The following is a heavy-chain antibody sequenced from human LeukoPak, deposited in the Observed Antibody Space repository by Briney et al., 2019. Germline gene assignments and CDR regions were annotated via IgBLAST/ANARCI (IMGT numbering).Heavy chain of an antibody. J-gene: IGHJ4*02. D-gene: IGHD3-10*01. CDR3: ARLDGSGSYYFDY. CDR1: GYTFTSYG. CDR2: INPNSGGT. Sequence: ASVKVSCKASGYTFTSYGISWVRQAPGQGLEWMGWINPNSGGTNYAQKFQGRVTMTRDTSISTAYMELSRLRSDDTAVYYCARLDGSGSYYFDYWGQGTLVTVSS. V-gene: IGHV1-2*02.